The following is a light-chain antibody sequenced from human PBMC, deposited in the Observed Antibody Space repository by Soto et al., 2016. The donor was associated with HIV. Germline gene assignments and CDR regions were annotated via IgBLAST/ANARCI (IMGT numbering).Light chain of an antibody. CDR3: QVWDSGDHYV. V-gene: IGLV3-21*03. Sequence: SYELTQPPSVSVAPGKTARITCGGNNIGTRSVHWYQQRAGQAPVLVVYDDSDRPSGIPERFSGSNSANTATLTIIRVEAGDEADYYCQVWDSGDHYVFGTGTKVTV. J-gene: IGLJ1*01. CDR1: NIGTRS. CDR2: DDS.